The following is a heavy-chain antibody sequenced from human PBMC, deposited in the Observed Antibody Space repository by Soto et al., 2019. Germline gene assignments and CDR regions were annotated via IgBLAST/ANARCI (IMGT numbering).Heavy chain of an antibody. J-gene: IGHJ5*02. CDR3: ARGVLRFLEWLGWFDP. V-gene: IGHV1-18*01. Sequence: AAVKVSCKASGYTFTSYGISWVRQAPGQGLEWMGWISAYNGNTNYAQKLQGRVTMTTDTSTSTAYMELRSLRSDDTAVYYCARGVLRFLEWLGWFDPWGKGTLGTVS. D-gene: IGHD3-3*01. CDR2: ISAYNGNT. CDR1: GYTFTSYG.